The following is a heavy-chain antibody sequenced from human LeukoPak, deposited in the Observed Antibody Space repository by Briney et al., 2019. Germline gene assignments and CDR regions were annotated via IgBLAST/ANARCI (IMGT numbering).Heavy chain of an antibody. J-gene: IGHJ4*02. CDR1: GYTFTAYY. CDR2: INPNNGDT. Sequence: ASVEVSCKASGYTFTAYYIHWVRQAPGQGLEWMGWINPNNGDTNYAQNFRGRVTMTRDTSISTAYMELRRLRSDDTAVYFCARAHTTLLGAGGYWGQGTLVTVSS. D-gene: IGHD1-26*01. CDR3: ARAHTTLLGAGGY. V-gene: IGHV1-2*02.